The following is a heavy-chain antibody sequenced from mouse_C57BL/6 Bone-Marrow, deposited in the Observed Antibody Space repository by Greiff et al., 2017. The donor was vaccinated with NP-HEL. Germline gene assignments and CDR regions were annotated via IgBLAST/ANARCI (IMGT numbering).Heavy chain of an antibody. Sequence: DVMLVESGGGLVKPGGSLKFSCAASGFTFSSYAMSWVRQTPEKRLEWVATISDGGSYTYYPDNVKGRFTISRDNAKNNLYLQMSHLKSEDTAMYYCARDPLLTGGQGTTLTVSS. CDR3: ARDPLLT. CDR2: ISDGGSYT. V-gene: IGHV5-4*01. J-gene: IGHJ2*01. D-gene: IGHD1-1*01. CDR1: GFTFSSYA.